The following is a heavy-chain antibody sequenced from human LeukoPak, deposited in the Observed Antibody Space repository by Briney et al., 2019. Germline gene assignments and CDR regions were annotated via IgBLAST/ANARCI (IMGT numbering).Heavy chain of an antibody. V-gene: IGHV3-74*01. D-gene: IGHD3-16*02. J-gene: IGHJ4*02. CDR1: GLIFSSYW. CDR3: ARAGSYRFDY. Sequence: GGSLRLSCAASGLIFSSYWIHWVRHAPGKGLVWVSRINSNGITTNYADSVKGRFTTFRDNAKNTLYLQMNSLGVEDTAVYYCARAGSYRFDYWGQGTLVTVSS. CDR2: INSNGITT.